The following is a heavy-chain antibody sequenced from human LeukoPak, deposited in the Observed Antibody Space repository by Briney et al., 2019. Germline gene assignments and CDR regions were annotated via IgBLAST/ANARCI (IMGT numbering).Heavy chain of an antibody. V-gene: IGHV4-34*01. Sequence: SETLSLTCAVYGGSFSGYYWSWIRQPPGKGLEWIGEINHSGSTNYNPSLKSRVTISVDTSKNQFSLKLSSVTAADTAVYYCAQSTNSAYYYMDVWGKGTTVTVSS. D-gene: IGHD2-8*01. J-gene: IGHJ6*03. CDR1: GGSFSGYY. CDR2: INHSGST. CDR3: AQSTNSAYYYMDV.